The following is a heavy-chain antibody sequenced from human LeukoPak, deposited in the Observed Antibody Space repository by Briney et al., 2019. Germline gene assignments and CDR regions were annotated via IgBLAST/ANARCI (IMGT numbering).Heavy chain of an antibody. CDR3: ARSSEYGDPFNY. J-gene: IGHJ4*02. D-gene: IGHD4-17*01. V-gene: IGHV4-39*01. CDR2: IYYSGST. CDR1: GASISRSDYF. Sequence: SQTLSLTCTVSGASISRSDYFWGWIRQPPGKGLEWIGSIYYSGSTYYSPSLKGRVTISVDTSKNQFSLKLNSVTAADTAVYYCARSSEYGDPFNYWGQGTLVTVSS.